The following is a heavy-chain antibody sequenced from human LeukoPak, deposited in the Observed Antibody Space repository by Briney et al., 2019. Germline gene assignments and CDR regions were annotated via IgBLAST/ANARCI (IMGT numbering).Heavy chain of an antibody. CDR1: GFTFSNYA. Sequence: QTGGSLRLSCAASGFTFSNYAMSWVRQAPGKGLEWVSIIGYRGGSIYYAYSVQGRFTISRDNSKNTLSLQMNGLRPEDTAVYYCAKSWGYTRPYYNYMDVWGKGTTVTVSS. J-gene: IGHJ6*03. D-gene: IGHD3-16*02. V-gene: IGHV3-23*01. CDR3: AKSWGYTRPYYNYMDV. CDR2: IGYRGGSI.